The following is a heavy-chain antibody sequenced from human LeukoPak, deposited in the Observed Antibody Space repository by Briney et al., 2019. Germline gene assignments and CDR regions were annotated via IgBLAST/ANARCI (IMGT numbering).Heavy chain of an antibody. J-gene: IGHJ4*02. CDR2: IYYSGST. D-gene: IGHD2-8*01. Sequence: SETLSLTCAVSGGSISSYYWSWIRQPPGKGLEWIGYIYYSGSTNYNPSLKSRVTISVDTSKNQFSLKLSSVTAADTAVYYCARSHGVAPVDYWGQGTLVTVSS. CDR3: ARSHGVAPVDY. CDR1: GGSISSYY. V-gene: IGHV4-59*01.